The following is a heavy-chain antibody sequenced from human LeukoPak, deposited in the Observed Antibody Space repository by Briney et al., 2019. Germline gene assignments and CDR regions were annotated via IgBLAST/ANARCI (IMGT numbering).Heavy chain of an antibody. CDR2: INPKSGGT. V-gene: IGHV1-2*02. Sequence: VASVKVSCKASGYTFTDYFIHWVRQAPGQGLEWMGWINPKSGGTKYAQNFLGRVAMTRDTSTTTVHMELNSLTSDDTAVYYCARGIARNSRSGWYAHFDYWGQGTLGTVSS. J-gene: IGHJ4*02. CDR3: ARGIARNSRSGWYAHFDY. D-gene: IGHD6-19*01. CDR1: GYTFTDYF.